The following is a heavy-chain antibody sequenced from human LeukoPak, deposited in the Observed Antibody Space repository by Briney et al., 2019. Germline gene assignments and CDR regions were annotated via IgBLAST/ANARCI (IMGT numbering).Heavy chain of an antibody. CDR1: GGTFTSYG. CDR2: ISAYNGNT. CDR3: ASYSSSSGEAFDI. V-gene: IGHV1-18*01. Sequence: ASVKVSCKASGGTFTSYGISWVRQAPGQGLEWMGWISAYNGNTNYAQKLQGRVTMTTDTSTSTAYRELRSLRSDDTAVYYCASYSSSSGEAFDIWGQGTMVTVSS. D-gene: IGHD6-6*01. J-gene: IGHJ3*02.